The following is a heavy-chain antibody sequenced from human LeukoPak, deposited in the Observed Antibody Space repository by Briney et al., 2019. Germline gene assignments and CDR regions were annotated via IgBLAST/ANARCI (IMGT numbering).Heavy chain of an antibody. CDR3: ARVNSSSWYVGY. Sequence: PSETLSLTCTVSGGSISSYYWSWIRQPPGKGLEWIGEINHSGSTNYNPSLKSRVTISVDTSKNQFSLKLSSVTAADTAVYYCARVNSSSWYVGYWGQGTLVTVSS. CDR2: INHSGST. D-gene: IGHD6-13*01. CDR1: GGSISSYY. V-gene: IGHV4-34*01. J-gene: IGHJ4*02.